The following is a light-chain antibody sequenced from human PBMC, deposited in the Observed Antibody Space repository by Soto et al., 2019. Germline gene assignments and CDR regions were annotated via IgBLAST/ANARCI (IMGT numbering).Light chain of an antibody. J-gene: IGKJ2*01. V-gene: IGKV3-15*01. CDR2: GAS. CDR3: QQYDNWPDS. CDR1: QSVSNN. Sequence: EIVMTHSPATLSVSPGERATLSCRASQSVSNNLAWYQQKPGQAPRLLIYGASTRATAIPARFSGSGSGTEFTLTIRSLQSEDFAVYFCQQYDNWPDSFGQGTKLEIK.